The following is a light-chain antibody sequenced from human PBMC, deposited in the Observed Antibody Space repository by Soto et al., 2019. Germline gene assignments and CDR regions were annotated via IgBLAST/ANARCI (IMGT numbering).Light chain of an antibody. J-gene: IGKJ4*01. Sequence: IHLTQSPSSLSASVGDIVTITCRASQDIAIYLAWYQQKPGEAPKLLIYAASTLHGGVPSRFSGSGSGTDFALTITSLQAEDFATYYCQQLRSYPSTFGGGTKVDIK. CDR2: AAS. V-gene: IGKV1-9*01. CDR1: QDIAIY. CDR3: QQLRSYPST.